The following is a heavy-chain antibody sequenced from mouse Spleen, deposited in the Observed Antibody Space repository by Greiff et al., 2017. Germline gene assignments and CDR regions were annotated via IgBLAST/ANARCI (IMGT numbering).Heavy chain of an antibody. CDR1: GYTFTSYG. Sequence: QVQLKESGAELARPGASVKLSCKASGYTFTSYGISWVKQRTGQGLEWIGEIYPRSGNTYYNEKFKGKATLTADKSSSTAYMELRSLTSEDSAVYFCASSQSYYFDYWGQGTTLTVSS. J-gene: IGHJ2*01. CDR3: ASSQSYYFDY. V-gene: IGHV1-81*01. CDR2: IYPRSGNT.